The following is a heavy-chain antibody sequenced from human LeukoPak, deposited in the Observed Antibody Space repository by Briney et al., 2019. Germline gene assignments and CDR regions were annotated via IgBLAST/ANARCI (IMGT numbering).Heavy chain of an antibody. J-gene: IGHJ4*02. CDR3: AGEGYHGDQRY. D-gene: IGHD4-17*01. CDR2: IYTSGST. CDR1: GVSISSYY. Sequence: SETLSLTCTVSGVSISSYYWSWIRQPAGKGLEWIGRIYTSGSTNYNPSLKSRVTMSVDTSKNQFSLKLSSVTAADTAVYYCAGEGYHGDQRYWGQGTLVTVSS. V-gene: IGHV4-4*07.